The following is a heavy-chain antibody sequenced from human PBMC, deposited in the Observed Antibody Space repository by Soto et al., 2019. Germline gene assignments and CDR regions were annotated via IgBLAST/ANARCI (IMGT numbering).Heavy chain of an antibody. D-gene: IGHD1-20*01. CDR2: TGASGRTT. V-gene: IGHV3-23*01. CDR1: GFSFSGYA. CDR3: ATVHNTSRSFDY. J-gene: IGHJ4*02. Sequence: EVQLLESGGVLVQPGGSLRLSCAASGFSFSGYAMTWVRQAPGKGLEWVSTTGASGRTTYYADSVKGRFTVSRDNSKNTLDLQMSSLRADDTAVDYCATVHNTSRSFDYWGQGTLVTVSS.